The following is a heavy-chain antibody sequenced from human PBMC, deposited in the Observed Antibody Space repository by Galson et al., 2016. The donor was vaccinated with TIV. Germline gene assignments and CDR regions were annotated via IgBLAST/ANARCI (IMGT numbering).Heavy chain of an antibody. CDR1: GYTFTSFD. D-gene: IGHD3-22*01. CDR3: ARGHYYDSSGYSFDF. CDR2: MSPSNGNT. V-gene: IGHV1-8*01. Sequence: QSGAEVKKPGESLKISCKASGYTFTSFDISWIRQAPGQELEWMGWMSPSNGNTGYAQKFRGRITMTNHPSTTTAYMELSGLTSEDTAVYYCARGHYYDSSGYSFDFWGQGTLVTVSS. J-gene: IGHJ4*02.